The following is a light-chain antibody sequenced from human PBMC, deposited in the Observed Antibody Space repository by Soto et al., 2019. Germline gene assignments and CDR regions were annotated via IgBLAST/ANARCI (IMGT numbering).Light chain of an antibody. CDR2: DVR. CDR3: ASYTSSSTLV. V-gene: IGLV2-14*03. CDR1: SNDVGGHDY. J-gene: IGLJ1*01. Sequence: QSALTQPASVSGSPGQSIIISCTGTSNDVGGHDYVSWYRQHPGKAPKLLIYDVRSRASGVSDRFSGSKSGHTASLTISGSRPEDEADYYCASYTSSSTLVFGTGTKLTVL.